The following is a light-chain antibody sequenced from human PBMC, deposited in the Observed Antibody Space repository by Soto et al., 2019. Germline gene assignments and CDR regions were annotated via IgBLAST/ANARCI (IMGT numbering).Light chain of an antibody. CDR1: QSVSSSY. CDR3: QQYGSSLSWT. V-gene: IGKV3-20*01. Sequence: EIVFTQSPCTLSLSPGERAPLSCRASQSVSSSYLAWYQQKPGQAPRLLIYGASSRATGIPDRFSGSGSGTDFTLTISRLEPEDFAVYYCQQYGSSLSWTFGQGTKVDIK. J-gene: IGKJ1*01. CDR2: GAS.